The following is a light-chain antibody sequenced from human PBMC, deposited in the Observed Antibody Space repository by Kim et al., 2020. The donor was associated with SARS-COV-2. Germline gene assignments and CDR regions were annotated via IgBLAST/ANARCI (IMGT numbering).Light chain of an antibody. Sequence: GKSVTTTCSAAHSSIESNYVSWYQQVPGWAHKLLSYRDVVRPSGVPDRFSGSKSGHSASLAITGLRSADEALYFCATWDASLTEYVFGPGTKVTVL. CDR2: RDV. CDR3: ATWDASLTEYV. V-gene: IGLV1-47*01. CDR1: HSSIESNY. J-gene: IGLJ1*01.